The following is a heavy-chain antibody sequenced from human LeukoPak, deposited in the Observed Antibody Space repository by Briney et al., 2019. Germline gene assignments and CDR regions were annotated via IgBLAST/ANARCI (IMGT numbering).Heavy chain of an antibody. CDR1: GCTFITYD. CDR3: SRGRAAVIDT. Sequence: ASVKVSCKASGCTFITYDINWVRQAPGQGLEWMGWMSPSNGDTGVSQKFRGRVSLTRNTSISTAYLDLTGLESEDTAVYYCSRGRAAVIDTWGQGTLLAVSS. CDR2: MSPSNGDT. J-gene: IGHJ5*02. V-gene: IGHV1-8*01. D-gene: IGHD6-13*01.